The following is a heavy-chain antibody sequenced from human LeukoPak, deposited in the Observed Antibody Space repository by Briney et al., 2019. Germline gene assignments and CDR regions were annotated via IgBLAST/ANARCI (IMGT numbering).Heavy chain of an antibody. CDR1: GFTLSSFT. CDR3: ARWRVIGIAAAGVNWFDP. D-gene: IGHD6-13*01. CDR2: ISYDESQK. J-gene: IGHJ5*02. V-gene: IGHV3-30-3*01. Sequence: GGSLRLSCAASGFTLSSFTMHWVRHNPGKGLEWVAVISYDESQKWYADSVKGRFTISRDISKNTLYLEMDSLRAEDTAVYYCARWRVIGIAAAGVNWFDPWGQGTLVTVSS.